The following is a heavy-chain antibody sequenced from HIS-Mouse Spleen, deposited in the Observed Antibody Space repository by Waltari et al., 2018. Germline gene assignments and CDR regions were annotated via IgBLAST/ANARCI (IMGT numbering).Heavy chain of an antibody. D-gene: IGHD6-13*01. J-gene: IGHJ2*01. Sequence: QLQLQESGPGLVKPSETLSLTCTVSGGSISSSSYYWGWIRQPPGKGLEWIGSIDYSGTPSYNPSLKSRVTISVDTSKNQFSLKLSSVTAADTAVYYCAREIPYSSSWYDWYFDLWGRGTLVTVSS. CDR1: GGSISSSSYY. V-gene: IGHV4-39*07. CDR2: IDYSGTP. CDR3: AREIPYSSSWYDWYFDL.